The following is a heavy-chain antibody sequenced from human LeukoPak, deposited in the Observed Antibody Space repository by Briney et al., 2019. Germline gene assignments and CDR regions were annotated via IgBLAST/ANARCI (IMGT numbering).Heavy chain of an antibody. V-gene: IGHV1-2*02. CDR3: AREDSSSSLHYFDY. J-gene: IGHJ4*02. CDR1: GYTFTGYY. Sequence: ASVKRSCKASGYTFTGYYMDWVRQAPGQGLEWMGWVNPNSGDTNYAQKFQGRVTMTRDTSISTAYMELSRLRSDDTAVYYCAREDSSSSLHYFDYWGQ. CDR2: VNPNSGDT. D-gene: IGHD6-6*01.